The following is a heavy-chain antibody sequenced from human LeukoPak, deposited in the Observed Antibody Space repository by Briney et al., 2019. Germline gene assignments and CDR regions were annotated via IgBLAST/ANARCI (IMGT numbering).Heavy chain of an antibody. J-gene: IGHJ4*02. V-gene: IGHV4-30-4*01. Sequence: SETLSLTCTVSGGSISSGDYYWSWIRQTPGKGLEWIGYIYYSGTTYYNPSLRSRVTILIDTSKNQFSLKLSSVTAADTAVYYCARVSITMVRTLNEIRDFDYWGQGTLVTVSS. CDR3: ARVSITMVRTLNEIRDFDY. CDR2: IYYSGTT. CDR1: GGSISSGDYY. D-gene: IGHD3-10*01.